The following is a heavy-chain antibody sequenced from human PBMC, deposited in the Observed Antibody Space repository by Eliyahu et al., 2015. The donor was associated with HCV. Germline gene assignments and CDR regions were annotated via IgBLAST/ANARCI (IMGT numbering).Heavy chain of an antibody. Sequence: EVQLVESGGGLVQPGRSLRLSXAAXGCTFDDXAMHWVRQAPGKGLEGVSGISWNSDTIGYADSVKGRFTISRDNAKNSLYLQMNSLRPEDTALYYCAKDSARGAAAGYFDFWGQGTLVTVSS. CDR2: ISWNSDTI. CDR1: GCTFDDXA. V-gene: IGHV3-9*01. J-gene: IGHJ4*02. CDR3: AKDSARGAAAGYFDF. D-gene: IGHD6-13*01.